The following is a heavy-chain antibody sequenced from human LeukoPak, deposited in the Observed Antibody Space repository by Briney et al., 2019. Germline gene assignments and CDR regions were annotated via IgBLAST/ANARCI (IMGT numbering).Heavy chain of an antibody. CDR2: IYYSGST. D-gene: IGHD3-10*01. V-gene: IGHV4-39*01. Sequence: SETLSLTCTVSGGSISSSSYYWGWIRQPPGKGLEWIGSIYYSGSTYYNPSLKSRVTISVDTSKNQFSLKLSSVTAADTAVYYCARLSAYYYGSGDQYYFDYWGQGTLVTVSS. J-gene: IGHJ4*02. CDR1: GGSISSSSYY. CDR3: ARLSAYYYGSGDQYYFDY.